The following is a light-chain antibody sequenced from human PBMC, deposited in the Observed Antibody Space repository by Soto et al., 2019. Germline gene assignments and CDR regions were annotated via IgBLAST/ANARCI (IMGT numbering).Light chain of an antibody. CDR3: QHYNSYSEE. CDR2: KAS. Sequence: DIQMTQSPSTLSASVGDRVTITCRASQSISSYLNWYQQKPGKAPNLLIYKASSLESGVPSRFSGSGSGTEFTLTISSLQPDDFATYYCQHYNSYSEEFGQGTKVDIK. V-gene: IGKV1-5*03. CDR1: QSISSY. J-gene: IGKJ1*01.